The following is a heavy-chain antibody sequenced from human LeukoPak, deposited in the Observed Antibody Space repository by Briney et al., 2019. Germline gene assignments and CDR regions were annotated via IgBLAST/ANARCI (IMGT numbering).Heavy chain of an antibody. CDR2: ISAGGGST. CDR1: GFTFSSYA. D-gene: IGHD5-12*01. Sequence: GGSLRLSCAASGFTFSSYAMSWVRQAPGKGLEWVSAISAGGGSTYYADSVKGRFTISRDNSKNTLFLQMNSLRAEDTAVYYCARGGGYDPFDYWGQGTLVTVSS. CDR3: ARGGGYDPFDY. V-gene: IGHV3-23*01. J-gene: IGHJ4*02.